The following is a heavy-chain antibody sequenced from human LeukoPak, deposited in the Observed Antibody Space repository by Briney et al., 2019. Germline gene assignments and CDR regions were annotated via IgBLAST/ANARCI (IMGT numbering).Heavy chain of an antibody. V-gene: IGHV1-8*01. CDR3: ARAPMEVVVPAADDYYYGMDV. D-gene: IGHD2-2*01. Sequence: ASVKVSCKASGYTFTSYDINWVRQATGQGPEWMGWMNPNSGNTGYAQKFQGRVTMTRNTSISTAYMELSSLRSEDTAVYYCARAPMEVVVPAADDYYYGMDVWGQGTTVTVSS. CDR2: MNPNSGNT. J-gene: IGHJ6*02. CDR1: GYTFTSYD.